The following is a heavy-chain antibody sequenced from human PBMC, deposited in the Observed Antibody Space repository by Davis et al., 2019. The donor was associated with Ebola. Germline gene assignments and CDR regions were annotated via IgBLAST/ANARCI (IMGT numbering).Heavy chain of an antibody. J-gene: IGHJ6*02. CDR3: AKDEQLVPRGMDV. Sequence: GESLKISCAASGFTFSSYAMSWVRQAPGKGLEWVSAISGSGGSTYYADSVKGRFTISRDNSKNTLYLQMNSLRAEDTAVYYCAKDEQLVPRGMDVWGQGTTVTVSS. V-gene: IGHV3-23*01. CDR2: ISGSGGST. D-gene: IGHD6-6*01. CDR1: GFTFSSYA.